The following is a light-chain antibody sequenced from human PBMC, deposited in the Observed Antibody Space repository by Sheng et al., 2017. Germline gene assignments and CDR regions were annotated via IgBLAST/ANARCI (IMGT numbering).Light chain of an antibody. CDR1: RSISND. V-gene: IGKV1-39*01. J-gene: IGKJ4*01. CDR2: SAS. Sequence: DIQMTQSPSSLSASVGDRVTISCRASRSISNDLNWYQQKPGKAPNLLIYSASTLHSGVPSRFTGRGSGTDFSLTISSLEPEDFAVYYCQHRYSWPLTFGGGTKVEIK. CDR3: QHRYSWPLT.